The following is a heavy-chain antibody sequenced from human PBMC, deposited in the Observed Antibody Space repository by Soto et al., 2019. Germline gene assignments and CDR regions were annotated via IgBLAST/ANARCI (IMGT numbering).Heavy chain of an antibody. V-gene: IGHV3-23*01. J-gene: IGHJ3*02. D-gene: IGHD3-10*01. CDR1: GFTFSNYA. CDR3: ARASLLWFGELFGPPGAFDI. CDR2: ISGSGDST. Sequence: GGSLRLSCAASGFTFSNYAMSWVRQAPGKGLEWVSAISGSGDSTYYADSVKGRFTISRDNAKNSLYLQMNSLRAEDTAVYYCARASLLWFGELFGPPGAFDIWGQGTMVTVSS.